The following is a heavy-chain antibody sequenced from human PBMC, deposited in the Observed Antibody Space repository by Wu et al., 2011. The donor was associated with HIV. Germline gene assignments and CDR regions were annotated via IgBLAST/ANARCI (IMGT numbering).Heavy chain of an antibody. CDR1: GYTFSSYG. CDR3: AIDYGGTPRYYFDY. V-gene: IGHV1-18*01. D-gene: IGHD4-23*01. J-gene: IGHJ4*02. Sequence: QSGAEVKKPGASVKVSCKASGYTFSSYGISWVRQAPGQGLEWMGWISGYSGDTNYAQKFQGRVTITADESTSTAYLELSSLRSEDTAVYYCAIDYGGTPRYYFDYWGQGTLVTVSP. CDR2: ISGYSGDT.